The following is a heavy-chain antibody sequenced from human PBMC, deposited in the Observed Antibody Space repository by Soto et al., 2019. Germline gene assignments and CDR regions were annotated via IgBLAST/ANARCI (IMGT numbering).Heavy chain of an antibody. CDR3: AREAEGDYVGFFAP. CDR2: TYHSGNP. CDR1: GDTISTGGYT. J-gene: IGHJ5*02. V-gene: IGHV4-30-2*01. Sequence: SETLSLTCDVSGDTISTGGYTWAWIRQPPGKALEWIGHTYHSGNPYYNPSLKSRVIISVDRSKNQFSLKVRSVTAADTAVNCAREAEGDYVGFFAPGGKETRVTVSS. D-gene: IGHD2-21*01.